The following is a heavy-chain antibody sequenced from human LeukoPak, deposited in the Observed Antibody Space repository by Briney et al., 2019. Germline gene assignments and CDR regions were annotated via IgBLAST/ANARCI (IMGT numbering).Heavy chain of an antibody. Sequence: YPSETLSLTCTVSGGSISIYYWSWIRQPPGKGLEWIGYIYYSGSTNYNPSLKSRVTISVDTSKNQFSLKLSSVTAADTAVYYCARFPQLSWGRFDREGDYWGQGTLVTVSS. V-gene: IGHV4-59*08. CDR1: GGSISIYY. CDR2: IYYSGST. CDR3: ARFPQLSWGRFDREGDY. D-gene: IGHD3-16*01. J-gene: IGHJ4*02.